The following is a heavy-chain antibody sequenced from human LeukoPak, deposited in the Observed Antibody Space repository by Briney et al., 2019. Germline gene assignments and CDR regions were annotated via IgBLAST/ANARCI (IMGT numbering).Heavy chain of an antibody. V-gene: IGHV1-2*02. Sequence: ASVKVSCKASGYTFTSYGINWVRQAPGQGLEWMGWINPNSGGTNYAQKFQGRVTMTRDTSISTAYMELSRLRSDDTAVYYCARGRVAGYIYYYYYYMDVWGKGTTVTVSS. CDR3: ARGRVAGYIYYYYYYMDV. CDR2: INPNSGGT. CDR1: GYTFTSYG. D-gene: IGHD6-19*01. J-gene: IGHJ6*03.